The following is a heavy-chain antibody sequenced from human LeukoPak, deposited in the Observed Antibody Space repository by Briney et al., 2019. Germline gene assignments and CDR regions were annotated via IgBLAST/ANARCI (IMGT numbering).Heavy chain of an antibody. CDR2: IRYDGSNK. D-gene: IGHD3-10*01. V-gene: IGHV3-30*02. Sequence: PGGSLRLSCAASGFTFSSYGMHWVRQAPGKGLEWVAFIRYDGSNKYYADSVKGRFTISRDNSKNTLYLQMNSLRAEDTAVYYCAKDVGFGVRAFDIWGQGTMVTVSS. J-gene: IGHJ3*02. CDR1: GFTFSSYG. CDR3: AKDVGFGVRAFDI.